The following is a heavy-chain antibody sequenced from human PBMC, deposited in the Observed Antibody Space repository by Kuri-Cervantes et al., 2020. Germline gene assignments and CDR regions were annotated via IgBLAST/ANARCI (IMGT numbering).Heavy chain of an antibody. CDR2: IYYTGST. Sequence: SETLSLTCTVSGGSISSYSWSWIRQPPGKGLESIGYIYYTGSTSYKPSLKSRVTISVDTSKNQFSLKLNSVTAADTAVYYCARVGFGTYGSGSENWGQGTLVTVSS. CDR1: GGSISSYS. J-gene: IGHJ4*02. D-gene: IGHD3-10*01. CDR3: ARVGFGTYGSGSEN. V-gene: IGHV4-59*08.